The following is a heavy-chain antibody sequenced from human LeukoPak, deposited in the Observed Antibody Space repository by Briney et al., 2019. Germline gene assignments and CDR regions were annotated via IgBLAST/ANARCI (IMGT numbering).Heavy chain of an antibody. CDR1: GGSISSYY. V-gene: IGHV4-4*07. CDR2: IYTSGST. D-gene: IGHD3-22*01. J-gene: IGHJ3*02. Sequence: SETLSLTCTVSGGSISSYYWSWIRQPAGKGLEWIGRIYTSGSTNYNPSLKSRVTMSVDTSKNQFSLKLSSVTAADTAVYYCARENLGYYYDSDAFDIWGQGTMVTVSS. CDR3: ARENLGYYYDSDAFDI.